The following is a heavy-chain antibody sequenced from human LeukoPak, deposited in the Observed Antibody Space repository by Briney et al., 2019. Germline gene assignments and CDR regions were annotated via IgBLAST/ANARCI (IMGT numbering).Heavy chain of an antibody. CDR3: ARPPNDYTFDY. J-gene: IGHJ4*02. CDR2: VNPNNGGT. D-gene: IGHD4-11*01. CDR1: GYTFTVYN. Sequence: ASVTVSFTCSGYTFTVYNMHWVRQAPGQGLEWMGWVNPNNGGTIYAQKFRGRVTMTRDTSISTAYMELSSLRSDDTAVYYCARPPNDYTFDYWGQGTLVTVSS. V-gene: IGHV1-2*02.